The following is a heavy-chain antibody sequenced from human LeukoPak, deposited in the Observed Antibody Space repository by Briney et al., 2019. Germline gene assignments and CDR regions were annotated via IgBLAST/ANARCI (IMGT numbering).Heavy chain of an antibody. V-gene: IGHV4-59*08. CDR1: GGSISSYY. J-gene: IGHJ5*02. CDR3: ARETSDIVVVPAASNWFDP. D-gene: IGHD2-2*01. Sequence: SETLSLTCTVSGGSISSYYWSWIRQPPGRGLEWIGYIYYSGSTNYSPSLKSRVTISVDTSKNQFSLKLSSVTAADTAVYYCARETSDIVVVPAASNWFDPWGQGTLVTVSP. CDR2: IYYSGST.